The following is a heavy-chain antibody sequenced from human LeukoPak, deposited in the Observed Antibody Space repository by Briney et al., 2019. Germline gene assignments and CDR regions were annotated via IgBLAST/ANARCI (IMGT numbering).Heavy chain of an antibody. D-gene: IGHD3-10*01. J-gene: IGHJ5*02. CDR1: GFSFKSYA. V-gene: IGHV3-30*18. Sequence: GGSLRLSCRASGFSFKSYAMHWVRQAPGEGLEWLAFILHDGSKTYHADSINGRFTISRDNSNNTLFLQMSSLTTEDTGVYYCAKDRYGSGNNWLDPWGQGTLATVSS. CDR3: AKDRYGSGNNWLDP. CDR2: ILHDGSKT.